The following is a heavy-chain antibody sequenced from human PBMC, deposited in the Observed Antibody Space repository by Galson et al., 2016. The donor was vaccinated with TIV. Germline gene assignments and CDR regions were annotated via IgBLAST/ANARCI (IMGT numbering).Heavy chain of an antibody. CDR3: AREGRDGYNPYFDY. J-gene: IGHJ4*02. CDR2: ASTTSSLI. V-gene: IGHV3-48*01. Sequence: SLRLSCAASGFTFSVYNINWVRQAPGKGLEWISYASTTSSLIYYADSVRGRFTISRDNAKNSLYLQMNSLRADDTAVYYCAREGRDGYNPYFDYWGQGTLVTVSS. D-gene: IGHD5-24*01. CDR1: GFTFSVYN.